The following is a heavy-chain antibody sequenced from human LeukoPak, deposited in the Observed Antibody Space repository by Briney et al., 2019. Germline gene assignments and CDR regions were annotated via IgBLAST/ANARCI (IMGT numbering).Heavy chain of an antibody. J-gene: IGHJ4*02. CDR1: GFTFSSYS. D-gene: IGHD3-22*01. V-gene: IGHV3-74*01. Sequence: PGGSLRLSCAASGFTFSSYSMNWVRQAPGKGLEWVSRINSDGSSTSYADSVKGRFTISRDNAKNTLYLQMNSLRAEDTAVYYCSSGYSLDYWGQGTLVTVSS. CDR3: SSGYSLDY. CDR2: INSDGSST.